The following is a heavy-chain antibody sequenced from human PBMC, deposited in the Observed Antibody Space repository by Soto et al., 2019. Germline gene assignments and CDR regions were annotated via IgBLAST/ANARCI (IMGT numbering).Heavy chain of an antibody. CDR3: ARALSVAFWGYLDY. V-gene: IGHV4-30-4*01. J-gene: IGHJ4*02. CDR1: GGSISSGDYY. D-gene: IGHD3-16*01. CDR2: IYYSGST. Sequence: SETLSLTCTVSGGSISSGDYYWSWIRQPPGKGLEWIGYIYYSGSTYYNPSLKSRVTISVDTSKNQFSLKLSSVTAADTAVYYCARALSVAFWGYLDYWGQGTLVTVSS.